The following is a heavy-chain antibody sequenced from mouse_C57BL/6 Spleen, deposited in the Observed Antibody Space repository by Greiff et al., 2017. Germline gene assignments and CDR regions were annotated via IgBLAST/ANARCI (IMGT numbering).Heavy chain of an antibody. J-gene: IGHJ2*01. CDR3: ARDPYYYGSSPWYFDY. CDR1: GFTFSDYY. Sequence: EVKLVESEGGLVQPGSSMKLSCTASGFTFSDYYMAWVRQVPEKGLEWVANINYDGSSTYYLDSLKSRFIISRDNAKNILYLQMSSLKSEDTATYYCARDPYYYGSSPWYFDYWGQGTTLTVSS. D-gene: IGHD1-1*01. V-gene: IGHV5-16*01. CDR2: INYDGSST.